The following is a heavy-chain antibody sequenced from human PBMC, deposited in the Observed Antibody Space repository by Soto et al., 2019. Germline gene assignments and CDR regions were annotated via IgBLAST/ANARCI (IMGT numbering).Heavy chain of an antibody. D-gene: IGHD6-6*01. Sequence: EVQLVESGGVVVQPGGSLRLSCAASGFTFDDYTMHWVRQAPGKGLGGVSLISWDGGSTYYADSVKGRFTISRDNSKNSLYLQMNSLRTEDTALYYCAKDKSGGDEYSSSLDYWGQGTLVTVSS. J-gene: IGHJ4*02. CDR1: GFTFDDYT. CDR2: ISWDGGST. CDR3: AKDKSGGDEYSSSLDY. V-gene: IGHV3-43*01.